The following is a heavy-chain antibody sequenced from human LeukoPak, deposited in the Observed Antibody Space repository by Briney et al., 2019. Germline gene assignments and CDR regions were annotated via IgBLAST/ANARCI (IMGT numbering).Heavy chain of an antibody. J-gene: IGHJ6*02. CDR1: GFTFSSYS. D-gene: IGHD1-26*01. V-gene: IGHV3-21*01. Sequence: GGSLRLSCAASGFTFSSYSVNWVRQAPGKGLEWVSSISSSSSYIYYADSVKGRFTISRDNAKNSLYLQMNSLRAEDTAVYYCARDHSGSYTYYYYYGMDVWGQGTTVTVSS. CDR3: ARDHSGSYTYYYYYGMDV. CDR2: ISSSSSYI.